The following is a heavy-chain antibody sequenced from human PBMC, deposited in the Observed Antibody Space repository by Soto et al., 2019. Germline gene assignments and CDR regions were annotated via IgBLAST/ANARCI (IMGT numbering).Heavy chain of an antibody. Sequence: SETLSLTCTVSGGSISSYYWSWIRQPPGKGLEWIGYIYYSGSTYYNPSLKSRVTISVDTSKNQFSLKLSSVTAADTAVYYCARGPYDSSDFNFDYWGQGTLVTVSS. CDR3: ARGPYDSSDFNFDY. J-gene: IGHJ4*02. D-gene: IGHD3-22*01. V-gene: IGHV4-59*12. CDR2: IYYSGST. CDR1: GGSISSYY.